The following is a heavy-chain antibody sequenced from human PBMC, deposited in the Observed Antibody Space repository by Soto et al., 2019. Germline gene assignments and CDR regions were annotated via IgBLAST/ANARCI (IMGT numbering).Heavy chain of an antibody. J-gene: IGHJ6*02. CDR2: ISYDGSNK. D-gene: IGHD3-10*01. CDR1: GFTFSSYA. CDR3: AREFDGSGSRRFHDYYYGMDV. Sequence: QVQLVESGGGVVQPGRSLRLSCAASGFTFSSYAMHWVRQAPGKGLEWVAVISYDGSNKYYADSVKGRFTISRDNSKNTLYLQMHSLRAEDTAVYYCAREFDGSGSRRFHDYYYGMDVWGQGTTVTVSS. V-gene: IGHV3-30-3*01.